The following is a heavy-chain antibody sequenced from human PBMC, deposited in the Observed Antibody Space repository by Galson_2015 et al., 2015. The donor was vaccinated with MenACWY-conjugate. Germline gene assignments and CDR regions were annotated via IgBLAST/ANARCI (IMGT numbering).Heavy chain of an antibody. Sequence: SLRLSCAASGFTVSSNYMSWVRQAPGKGLEWVSVIYSGGSTYYADSVKGRFTISRDNSKNTLYLQMNSLRAEDTAVYYCARPRGIGSGWYNWFDPWGQGTLVTVSS. CDR1: GFTVSSNY. CDR3: ARPRGIGSGWYNWFDP. J-gene: IGHJ5*02. CDR2: IYSGGST. D-gene: IGHD6-19*01. V-gene: IGHV3-66*02.